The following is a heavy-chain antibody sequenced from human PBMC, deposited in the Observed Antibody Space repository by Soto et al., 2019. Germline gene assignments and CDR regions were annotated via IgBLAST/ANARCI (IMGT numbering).Heavy chain of an antibody. J-gene: IGHJ4*02. CDR3: ARVKTGKGSLDY. D-gene: IGHD1-1*01. Sequence: GGSLRLSCAASGFTFSNYGMNWVRQAPGKGLEWVAVIWYDVSNKDYADSVKGRFTISRDNSKNTLYVQMNSLRAEDTAVYYCARVKTGKGSLDYWGQGTKVTVSS. CDR1: GFTFSNYG. CDR2: IWYDVSNK. V-gene: IGHV3-33*01.